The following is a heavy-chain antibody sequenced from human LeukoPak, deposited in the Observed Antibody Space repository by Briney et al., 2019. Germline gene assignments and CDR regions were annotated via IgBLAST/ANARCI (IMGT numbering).Heavy chain of an antibody. D-gene: IGHD1-26*01. CDR1: GFTFSSYW. CDR2: INSDGSST. Sequence: GGSLRLSCAASGFTFSSYWMHWVRQAPGKGLVWVSRINSDGSSTSYADSVKGRFTISRDNAKNTLYLQMNSLRAEDTAVYYCARAFLSPSGNSFDYWGQGTLVTVSS. CDR3: ARAFLSPSGNSFDY. V-gene: IGHV3-74*01. J-gene: IGHJ4*02.